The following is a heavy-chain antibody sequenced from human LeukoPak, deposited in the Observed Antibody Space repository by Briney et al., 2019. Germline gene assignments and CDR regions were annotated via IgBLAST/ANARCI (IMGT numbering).Heavy chain of an antibody. Sequence: GGSLGLSCAASGFTFSNYGMHWVRQAPGKGLEWAAFIWYDGSNKYYADSVKGRFTISRDNSKNTVYLQMNSLRAEDTAVYYCAKVLAVTSYGAKSVFDHWGQGTLVTVSS. D-gene: IGHD4-23*01. J-gene: IGHJ4*02. CDR1: GFTFSNYG. CDR3: AKVLAVTSYGAKSVFDH. CDR2: IWYDGSNK. V-gene: IGHV3-30*02.